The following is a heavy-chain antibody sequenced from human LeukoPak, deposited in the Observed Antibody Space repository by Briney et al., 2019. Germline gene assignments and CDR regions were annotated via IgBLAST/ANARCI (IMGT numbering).Heavy chain of an antibody. V-gene: IGHV4-59*01. CDR2: IYYSGST. CDR1: GSSISSYY. D-gene: IGHD2-15*01. Sequence: KPSETLSLTCTVAGSSISSYYWSWIRQPPGKRLEWIGYIYYSGSTNYNPSLKSRVTISVDTSKNQFSLKLSSVTAADTAVYYCARGLATPRYWGQGTLVPVSS. CDR3: ARGLATPRY. J-gene: IGHJ4*02.